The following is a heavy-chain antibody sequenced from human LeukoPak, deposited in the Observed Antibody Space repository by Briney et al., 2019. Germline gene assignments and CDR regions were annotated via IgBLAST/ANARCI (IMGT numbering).Heavy chain of an antibody. CDR1: GGSFSGYY. J-gene: IGHJ3*02. Sequence: SETLSLTCAVYGGSFSGYYWSWIRQPPGKGLEWIGEINHSGSTKNNPSLKSRVTISVDTSKNQFSLKLSSVTAADTAVYYCARGPDYYGDYISSFPDAFLIWGQGTLVSVSP. CDR3: ARGPDYYGDYISSFPDAFLI. V-gene: IGHV4-34*01. D-gene: IGHD4-17*01. CDR2: INHSGST.